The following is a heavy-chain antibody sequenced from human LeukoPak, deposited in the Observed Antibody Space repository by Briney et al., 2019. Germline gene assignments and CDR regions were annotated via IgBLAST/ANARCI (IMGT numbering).Heavy chain of an antibody. CDR1: GGSISSSSYY. J-gene: IGHJ4*02. Sequence: PSETLSLTCTVSGGSISSSSYYWSWIRQPPGKGLEWIGYIYYSGSTNYNPSLKSRVTISVDTSKNQFSLKLSSVTAADTAVYYCARVGTYGGTDYWGQGTLVTVSS. CDR2: IYYSGST. D-gene: IGHD3-16*01. CDR3: ARVGTYGGTDY. V-gene: IGHV4-61*05.